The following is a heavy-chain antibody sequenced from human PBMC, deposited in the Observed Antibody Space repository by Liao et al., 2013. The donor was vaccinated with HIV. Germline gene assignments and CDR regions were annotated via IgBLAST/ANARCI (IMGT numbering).Heavy chain of an antibody. V-gene: IGHV4-59*01. D-gene: IGHD6-19*01. Sequence: QVQLRESGPGLVKPSETLSLTCTVTGGSISSKYWSWIRQPPGKGLEWIGYVSYSGNTDYNPSLKSRVAISLDGSGNQFSLKVTSVTAADTAVYYCARAAASGWNYYYYMDVWGERTTVTVSS. CDR2: VSYSGNT. CDR3: ARAAASGWNYYYYMDV. CDR1: GGSISSKY. J-gene: IGHJ6*03.